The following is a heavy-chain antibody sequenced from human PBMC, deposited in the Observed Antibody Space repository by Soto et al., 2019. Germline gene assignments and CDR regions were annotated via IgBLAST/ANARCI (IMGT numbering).Heavy chain of an antibody. CDR1: GDSINSYW. CDR3: AREGRGSFYVDY. CDR2: VYTSGTT. D-gene: IGHD1-26*01. V-gene: IGHV4-4*07. Sequence: SETLSLTCTVSGDSINSYWWSWIRQSAGKGLEWIGRVYTSGTTNYNPSLKSRVTMSVDTSRNQFSLKLSSVTAADTAIYYCAREGRGSFYVDYWGQGTLVTVSS. J-gene: IGHJ4*02.